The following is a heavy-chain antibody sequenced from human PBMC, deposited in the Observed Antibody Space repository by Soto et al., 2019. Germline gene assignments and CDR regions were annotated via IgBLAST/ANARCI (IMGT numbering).Heavy chain of an antibody. J-gene: IGHJ6*02. V-gene: IGHV4-39*01. D-gene: IGHD2-2*03. CDR3: ARHDVDIVVVPAAISLGLTGGMDV. CDR1: GGSISSSSYY. CDR2: IYYSGST. Sequence: QLQLQESGPGLVKPSETLSLTCTVSGGSISSSSYYWGWIRQPPGKGLEWIGSIYYSGSTYYNPSLKSRVTISVDTSKNQFSLKLSSVTAADTAVYYCARHDVDIVVVPAAISLGLTGGMDVWGQGTTVTVSS.